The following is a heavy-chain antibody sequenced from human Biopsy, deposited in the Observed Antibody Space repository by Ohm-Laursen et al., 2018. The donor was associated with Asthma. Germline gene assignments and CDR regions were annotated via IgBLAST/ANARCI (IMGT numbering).Heavy chain of an antibody. Sequence: ETLSLTCTVSGGSISSSYWSWIRQPPGKGLEWIGYIYYSGSTNYNPSLKSRVNISLDTSKNHFSLRLSFVTAADTAVYFCARGQGRGIQLWSLDPWGQGILVTVSS. J-gene: IGHJ5*02. CDR2: IYYSGST. V-gene: IGHV4-59*01. CDR3: ARGQGRGIQLWSLDP. D-gene: IGHD5-18*01. CDR1: GGSISSSY.